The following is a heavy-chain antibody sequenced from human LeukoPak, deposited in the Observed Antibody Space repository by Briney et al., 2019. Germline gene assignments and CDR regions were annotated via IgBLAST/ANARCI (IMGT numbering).Heavy chain of an antibody. CDR3: ARDDPVAGLFDY. CDR1: GFTFSSYS. V-gene: IGHV3-48*04. D-gene: IGHD6-19*01. J-gene: IGHJ4*02. Sequence: GGSVRLSCAASGFTFSSYSMNWVRQAPGKGLEWVSYISSSSRTIYYADSVKGRFTISRDNAKNSLYLQMNSLRAEDTAVYYCARDDPVAGLFDYWGQGTLVTVSS. CDR2: ISSSSRTI.